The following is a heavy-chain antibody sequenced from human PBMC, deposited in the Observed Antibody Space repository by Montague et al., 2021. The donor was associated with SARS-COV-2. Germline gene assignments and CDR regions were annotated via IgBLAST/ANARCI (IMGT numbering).Heavy chain of an antibody. V-gene: IGHV4-34*01. CDR2: INHSGST. J-gene: IGHJ6*02. CDR1: GGSFSGYY. Sequence: SETLSLTCAVYGGSFSGYYWSWIRQPPGKGLEWIGEINHSGSTNYNPSLKSRVTISVDTSKNQFSLKLSSVTAADTAFYYYARGPHSSSWHYYYYYGMDVWGQGTTVTVSS. D-gene: IGHD6-13*01. CDR3: ARGPHSSSWHYYYYYGMDV.